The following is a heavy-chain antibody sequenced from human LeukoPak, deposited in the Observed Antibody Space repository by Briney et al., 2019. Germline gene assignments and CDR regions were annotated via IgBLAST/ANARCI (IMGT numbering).Heavy chain of an antibody. CDR1: GGSISSSSYY. Sequence: SETLSLTCTVSGGSISSSSYYWGWIRQPPGKGLEWIGSIYYSGSTYYNPSLKSRVTISVDTSKNQFSLKLSSVTAADTAVYYCARVQTVAKLWFGELQRLNWFDPWGQGTLVTVSS. D-gene: IGHD3-10*01. CDR2: IYYSGST. J-gene: IGHJ5*02. CDR3: ARVQTVAKLWFGELQRLNWFDP. V-gene: IGHV4-39*07.